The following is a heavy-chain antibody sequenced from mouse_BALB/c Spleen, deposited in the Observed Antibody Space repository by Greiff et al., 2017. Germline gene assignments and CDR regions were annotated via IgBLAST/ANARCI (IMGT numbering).Heavy chain of an antibody. CDR1: GFTFSSFG. J-gene: IGHJ4*01. Sequence: EVQVVESGGGLVQPGGSRKLSCAASGFTFSSFGMHWVRQAPEKGLEWVAYISSGSSTIYYADTVKGRFTISRDNPKNTLFLQMTSLRSEDTAMYYCARERDYYGYAMDYWGQGTSVTVSS. CDR3: ARERDYYGYAMDY. D-gene: IGHD1-1*01. V-gene: IGHV5-17*02. CDR2: ISSGSSTI.